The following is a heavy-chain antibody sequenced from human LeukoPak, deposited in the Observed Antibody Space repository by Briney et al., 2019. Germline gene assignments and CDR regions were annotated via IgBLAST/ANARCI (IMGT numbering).Heavy chain of an antibody. J-gene: IGHJ4*02. D-gene: IGHD2-2*01. CDR3: AKGPLRGTAAAIDY. Sequence: GGSLRLSCAASGNYWMHWVRQVPWKGLAWVSHINSDGSWTSYADSVKGRFTISRDISTDTLWLQMDSLRTEDTAVYYCAKGPLRGTAAAIDYWGQGTLVTVSS. V-gene: IGHV3-74*01. CDR1: GNYW. CDR2: INSDGSWT.